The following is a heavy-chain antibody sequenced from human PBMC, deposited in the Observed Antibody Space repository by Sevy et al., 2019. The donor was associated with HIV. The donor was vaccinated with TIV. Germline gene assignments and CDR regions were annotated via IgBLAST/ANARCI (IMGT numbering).Heavy chain of an antibody. CDR1: GFTFSSYA. Sequence: GGSLRLSCAASGFTFSSYAMHWVRQAPGKGLEWVAVISYDGSNKYYADSVKGRFTISRDNSKNTRYLQMNSLRAEDTAVYYCARAGGVYCSSTSCYRLDYWGQGTLVTVSS. CDR3: ARAGGVYCSSTSCYRLDY. D-gene: IGHD2-2*02. J-gene: IGHJ4*02. V-gene: IGHV3-30-3*01. CDR2: ISYDGSNK.